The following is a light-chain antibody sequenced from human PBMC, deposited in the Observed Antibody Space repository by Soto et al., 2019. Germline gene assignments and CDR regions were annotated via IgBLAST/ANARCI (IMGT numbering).Light chain of an antibody. CDR3: QQYGTSPWT. Sequence: EIVLTQSPGTLSLSPGERATLSCRASQSVSSSNLAWYQQKPGQAPRLLMYGVSSRATGSPDRFSGSGSGTDFTLTISRLDPEDFAVYYCQQYGTSPWTFGQGTKVEIK. CDR1: QSVSSSN. J-gene: IGKJ1*01. CDR2: GVS. V-gene: IGKV3-20*01.